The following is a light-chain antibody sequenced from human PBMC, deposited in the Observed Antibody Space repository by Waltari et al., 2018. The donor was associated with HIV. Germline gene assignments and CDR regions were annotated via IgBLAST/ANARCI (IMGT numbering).Light chain of an antibody. CDR2: GVS. CDR1: VTDIDIYNF. Sequence: HSALTQPASVSGSPGQSITISCSGTVTDIDIYNFVSWYRQYPGLAPQLVLYGVSSRRSGVSLRFSGSKSGDTAALTISGLEAEDEADYYCSSYTPSHSLVFGGGTKLTVL. V-gene: IGLV2-14*01. CDR3: SSYTPSHSLV. J-gene: IGLJ3*02.